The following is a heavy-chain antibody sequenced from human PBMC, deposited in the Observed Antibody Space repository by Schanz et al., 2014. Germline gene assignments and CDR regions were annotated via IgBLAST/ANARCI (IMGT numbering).Heavy chain of an antibody. CDR3: ARPSDSSWYMDV. D-gene: IGHD2-21*02. J-gene: IGHJ6*03. V-gene: IGHV3-66*01. CDR2: VGGGGRT. CDR1: GFIVSSTY. Sequence: EVQLVESGGDLVQPGGSQRLSCAASGFIVSSTYMTWVRQAPGKGLEWVSSIVGGGGRTYYADSVKGRFTISRDNSKNTLYLLMNSLRAEDTAVYYCARPSDSSWYMDVWGKGTTVTVSS.